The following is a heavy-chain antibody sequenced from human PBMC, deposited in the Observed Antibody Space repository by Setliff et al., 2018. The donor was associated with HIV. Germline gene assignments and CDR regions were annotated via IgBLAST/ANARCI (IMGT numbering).Heavy chain of an antibody. D-gene: IGHD3-3*02. Sequence: PGGSLRLSCAASGFTFTSYWMIWVRQAPGKGLEWVANINQDGSEKNYVDSVKGRFTISRDNAKNSLYLQMDSLRVEDTTVYYCTRKLAPGHGMGVWGQGTTVTVSS. CDR3: TRKLAPGHGMGV. V-gene: IGHV3-7*01. CDR1: GFTFTSYW. J-gene: IGHJ6*02. CDR2: INQDGSEK.